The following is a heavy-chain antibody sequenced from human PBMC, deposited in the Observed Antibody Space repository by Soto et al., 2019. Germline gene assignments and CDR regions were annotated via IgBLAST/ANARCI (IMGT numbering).Heavy chain of an antibody. CDR2: IDPSDSYT. D-gene: IGHD3-10*01. CDR3: ARQYGSGSYRLYYYGMDV. V-gene: IGHV5-10-1*01. CDR1: GYSFTIYW. Sequence: VESLTIFCKDSGYSFTIYWLMWVLQMPGKGLECTGRIDPSDSYTNDSPSFQGHVTISADKSISTAYLQWSRLKASDTAMYYCARQYGSGSYRLYYYGMDVWGQGTTVTVSS. J-gene: IGHJ6*01.